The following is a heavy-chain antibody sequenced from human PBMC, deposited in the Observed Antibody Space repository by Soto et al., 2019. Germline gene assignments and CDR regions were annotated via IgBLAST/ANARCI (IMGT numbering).Heavy chain of an antibody. CDR3: AKDDSGYDWSDAFDI. Sequence: EVQLLESGGGLVQPGGSLRLSCAASGFTFNSYAMSWFRQAPGKGLEWVSTISGTYGSTYYTDSVKGRFTISRDDSKNTLYLQMSSLRAEDTAIYFCAKDDSGYDWSDAFDIWGQGTMVTVSS. D-gene: IGHD5-12*01. V-gene: IGHV3-23*01. CDR1: GFTFNSYA. J-gene: IGHJ3*02. CDR2: ISGTYGST.